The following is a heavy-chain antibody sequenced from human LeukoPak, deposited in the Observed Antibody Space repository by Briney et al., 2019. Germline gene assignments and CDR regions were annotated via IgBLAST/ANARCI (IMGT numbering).Heavy chain of an antibody. Sequence: SVKVSCKASGCTFSSYAISWVRQAPGQGLEWMGGIIPIFGTANYAQKFQARVTITADESTSTAYMELSSLRSEDTAVYYCARIAHYDFWSGYYAPQSVWGQGTLVTVFS. J-gene: IGHJ4*02. CDR2: IIPIFGTA. CDR1: GCTFSSYA. CDR3: ARIAHYDFWSGYYAPQSV. D-gene: IGHD3-3*01. V-gene: IGHV1-69*13.